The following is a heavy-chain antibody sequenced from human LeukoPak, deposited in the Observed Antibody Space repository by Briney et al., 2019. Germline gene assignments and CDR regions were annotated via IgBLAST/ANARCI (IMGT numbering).Heavy chain of an antibody. CDR3: ASGGGGPSGWYWYYYYYMDV. D-gene: IGHD6-19*01. V-gene: IGHV3-74*01. CDR2: INSDGSST. CDR1: GFTFSSYW. Sequence: GGSLRLSCAASGFTFSSYWMHWVRQAPGKGLVWVSRINSDGSSTSYADSVKGRFTISRDNAKNTLYLQMNSLRAEDTAVYYCASGGGGPSGWYWYYYYYMDVWGKGTTVTVSS. J-gene: IGHJ6*03.